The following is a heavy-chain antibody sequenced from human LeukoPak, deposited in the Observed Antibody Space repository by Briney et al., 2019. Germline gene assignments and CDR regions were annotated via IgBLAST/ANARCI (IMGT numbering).Heavy chain of an antibody. CDR1: GGSISTSPYY. CDR2: IYYSGST. D-gene: IGHD1-1*01. V-gene: IGHV4-39*01. CDR3: ARPVPSRLGWFDP. Sequence: SETLSLTCTVSGGSISTSPYYWGWIRQPPGKGLEWIGTIYYSGSTYYNPSLKSRVTISVDTSKNQFSLKLTSVTAADTAVYYCARPVPSRLGWFDPWGQGTLVTVSS. J-gene: IGHJ5*02.